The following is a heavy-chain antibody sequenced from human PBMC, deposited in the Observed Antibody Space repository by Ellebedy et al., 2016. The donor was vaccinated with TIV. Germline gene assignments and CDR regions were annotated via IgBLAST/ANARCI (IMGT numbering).Heavy chain of an antibody. CDR3: ARASRVVPAAIGDYYYYGMDV. CDR2: IYYSGST. Sequence: SETLSLXXTVSGGSISSYYWSWIRQPPGKGLEWIGYIYYSGSTNYNPSLKSRVTISVDTSKNQFSLKLSSVTAADTAVYYCARASRVVPAAIGDYYYYGMDVWGQGTTVTVSS. V-gene: IGHV4-59*01. CDR1: GGSISSYY. J-gene: IGHJ6*02. D-gene: IGHD2-2*02.